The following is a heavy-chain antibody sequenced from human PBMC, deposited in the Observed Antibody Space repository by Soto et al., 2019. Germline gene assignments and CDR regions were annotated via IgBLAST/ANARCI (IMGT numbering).Heavy chain of an antibody. V-gene: IGHV4-4*02. D-gene: IGHD6-19*01. Sequence: SETLSLTCAVSGGSISSSNWWSGVRQPPGKGLEWIGGIYHSGSTNYNPSLKSRVTISVDKSKNQFSLKLSSVTAADTAVYYCARESGIAVAGTKDYYGMDVWGQGTTVTVSS. CDR2: IYHSGST. CDR1: GGSISSSNW. CDR3: ARESGIAVAGTKDYYGMDV. J-gene: IGHJ6*02.